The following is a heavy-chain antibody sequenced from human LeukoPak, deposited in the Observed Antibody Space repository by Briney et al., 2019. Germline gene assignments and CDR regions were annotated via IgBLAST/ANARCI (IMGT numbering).Heavy chain of an antibody. CDR2: IKEDGSEK. D-gene: IGHD6-13*01. V-gene: IGHV3-7*01. Sequence: PGGSLRLSCAVSGFTFSNYWMTWVRQTPGKGLEWVANIKEDGSEKYYVDSVKGRFTISRDNAKNSLFLQINSLRAEDTAVYYCARKGYWPKNALDIWGQGTMVTVSS. CDR1: GFTFSNYW. J-gene: IGHJ3*02. CDR3: ARKGYWPKNALDI.